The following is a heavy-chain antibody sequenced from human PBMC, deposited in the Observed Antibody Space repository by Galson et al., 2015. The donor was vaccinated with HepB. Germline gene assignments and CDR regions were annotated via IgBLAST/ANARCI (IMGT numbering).Heavy chain of an antibody. D-gene: IGHD3-22*01. V-gene: IGHV3-21*01. CDR2: ISSSSSYI. CDR3: ARGGPRRYDSGGYHANPYYFDY. J-gene: IGHJ4*02. CDR1: GFTFSSYS. Sequence: SLRLSCAASGFTFSSYSMNWVRQAPGKGLEWVSSISSSSSYIYYADSVKGRFTISRDNAKNSLYLQMNSLRAEDTAVYYCARGGPRRYDSGGYHANPYYFDYWGQGTLVTVSS.